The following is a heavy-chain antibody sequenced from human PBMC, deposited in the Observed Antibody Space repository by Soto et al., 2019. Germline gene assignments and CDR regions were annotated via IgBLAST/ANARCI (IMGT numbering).Heavy chain of an antibody. Sequence: QVQLVESGGGAVQPGRSLRLSCAASGFTFDSHGMNWVRQAPGKGLEWVAVISSDGNNKYYADSVKGRFTISRDNFNNILYLQMSSLRAEDTAAYYCAKDLLPNTVTTCGSWGQGTLVTVSS. V-gene: IGHV3-30*18. D-gene: IGHD4-17*01. J-gene: IGHJ5*02. CDR1: GFTFDSHG. CDR2: ISSDGNNK. CDR3: AKDLLPNTVTTCGS.